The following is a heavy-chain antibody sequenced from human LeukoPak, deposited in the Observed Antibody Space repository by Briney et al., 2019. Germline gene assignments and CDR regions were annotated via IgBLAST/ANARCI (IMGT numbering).Heavy chain of an antibody. CDR1: GFTFSSYA. CDR3: AKGVFYDSSGYPLS. J-gene: IGHJ5*02. D-gene: IGHD3-22*01. Sequence: PGGSLRLSCAASGFTFSSYAMSWVRQAPGKGLEWVSAISGSGGSTYYAASVKGRFTISRDNSKNTLYLQMNSLRAEDTAVYYCAKGVFYDSSGYPLSWGQGTLVTVSS. CDR2: ISGSGGST. V-gene: IGHV3-23*01.